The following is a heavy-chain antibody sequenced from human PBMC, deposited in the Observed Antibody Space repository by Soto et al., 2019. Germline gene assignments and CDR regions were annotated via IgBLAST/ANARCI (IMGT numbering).Heavy chain of an antibody. V-gene: IGHV3-30-3*01. J-gene: IGHJ5*02. CDR3: ARDWGFGELLYWFDP. D-gene: IGHD3-10*01. CDR2: ISYDGSNK. Sequence: QVQLVESGGGVVQPGRSLRLSCAASGFTFSSYAMHWVRQAPGKGLEWVAVISYDGSNKYYADSVKGRFTISRDNSKNTLYLQMNSLRAEDTAVYYCARDWGFGELLYWFDPWGQGTLVTVSS. CDR1: GFTFSSYA.